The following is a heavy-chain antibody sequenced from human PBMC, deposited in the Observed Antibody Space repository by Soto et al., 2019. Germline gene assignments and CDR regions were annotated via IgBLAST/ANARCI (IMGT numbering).Heavy chain of an antibody. CDR2: INHSGST. Sequence: SETLSLTCAGYGGSFSGYYWSWIRQPPGKGLEWIGEINHSGSTNYNPSLKSRVTISVDTSKNQFSLKLSSVTAADTAVYYCARDSWSGSYETDYWGQGTLVTVSS. CDR1: GGSFSGYY. J-gene: IGHJ4*02. V-gene: IGHV4-34*01. CDR3: ARDSWSGSYETDY. D-gene: IGHD3-16*01.